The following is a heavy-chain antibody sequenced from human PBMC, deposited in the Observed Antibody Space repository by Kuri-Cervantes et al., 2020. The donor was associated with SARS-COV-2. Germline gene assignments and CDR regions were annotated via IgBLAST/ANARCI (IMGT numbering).Heavy chain of an antibody. CDR1: GYTFTSYG. Sequence: ASVKVSCKASGYTFTSYGISWVRQAPGQGLEWMGWISAYNGNTNYAQKLQGRVTMTTDTSTSTAYMELSSLRSDDTALYYCARVRPSVAADGPLDFWGQGTLVTVSS. J-gene: IGHJ4*02. V-gene: IGHV1-18*01. CDR3: ARVRPSVAADGPLDF. D-gene: IGHD6-13*01. CDR2: ISAYNGNT.